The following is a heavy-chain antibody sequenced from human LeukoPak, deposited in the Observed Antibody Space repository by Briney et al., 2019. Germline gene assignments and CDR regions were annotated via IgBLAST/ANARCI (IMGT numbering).Heavy chain of an antibody. J-gene: IGHJ4*02. D-gene: IGHD5-24*01. V-gene: IGHV3-53*01. CDR2: IYSGGSR. Sequence: GGSLRLSYAASGFTVSTNYMSWVRQTPGKGLEWVSLIYSGGSRYYADSVKGRFTITRDNSKNTLYLQMNSLTAEDTAVYYCARTVLSGDGYKVGYFDYWRQGTLVTVSS. CDR1: GFTVSTNY. CDR3: ARTVLSGDGYKVGYFDY.